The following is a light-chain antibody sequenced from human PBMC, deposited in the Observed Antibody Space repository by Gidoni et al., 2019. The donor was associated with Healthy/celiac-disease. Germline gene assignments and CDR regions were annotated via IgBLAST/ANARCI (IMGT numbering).Light chain of an antibody. CDR1: QSVSSSY. V-gene: IGKV3-20*01. CDR3: QQYGSSPLT. J-gene: IGKJ1*01. CDR2: GAS. Sequence: EILLALSPGTLSLSPGEGATLSCRASQSVSSSYLAWYQQKPGQAPRLLIYGASSRATGIPDRFSGSGSGTDFTLTISRLEPEDFAVYYCQQYGSSPLTFGQGTKVEIK.